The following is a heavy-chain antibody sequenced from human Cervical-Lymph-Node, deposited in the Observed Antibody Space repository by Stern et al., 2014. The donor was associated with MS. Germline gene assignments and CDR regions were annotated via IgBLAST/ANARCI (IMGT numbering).Heavy chain of an antibody. CDR2: FHPEDGET. CDR3: AGGGFNNAFDI. V-gene: IGHV1-24*01. Sequence: QLVQSGAEVKKPGASVKVSCKVSGYTLTELSLHWVRQAPGKGLEWLVCFHPEDGETINAQRFQGRVTMTEDTSTDTAYMELSSLRSEDTAVYYCAGGGFNNAFDIWGQGTPVTVSS. D-gene: IGHD3-16*01. CDR1: GYTLTELS. J-gene: IGHJ3*02.